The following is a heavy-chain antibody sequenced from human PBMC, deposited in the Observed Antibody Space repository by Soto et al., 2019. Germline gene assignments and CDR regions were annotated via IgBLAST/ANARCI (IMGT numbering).Heavy chain of an antibody. J-gene: IGHJ4*02. Sequence: HVQLVQSGAEVKKPGASVKVSCKASGYTFTSYDIDWVRQATGQGLEWMGWMNPNSGNTGYAQKFQGRVSMTRNTSITTANMQQSSLRSEVTALYYCVRERAAAEDYWGQGTLVTVSS. CDR3: VRERAAAEDY. CDR2: MNPNSGNT. D-gene: IGHD6-13*01. CDR1: GYTFTSYD. V-gene: IGHV1-8*01.